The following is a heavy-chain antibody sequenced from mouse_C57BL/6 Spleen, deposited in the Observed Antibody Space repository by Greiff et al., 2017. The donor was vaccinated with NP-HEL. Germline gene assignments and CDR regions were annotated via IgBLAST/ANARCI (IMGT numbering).Heavy chain of an antibody. D-gene: IGHD4-1*01. Sequence: QVQLQQSGAELVRPGTSVKMSCKASGYTFTNYWIGWAKQRPGHGLEWIGDIYPGGGYTNYNEKFKGRATLTAGKSSSTAYMQFSSLTSEDSAIYDCAREGTGTGYFDVWGTGTTVTVSS. CDR2: IYPGGGYT. V-gene: IGHV1-63*01. J-gene: IGHJ1*03. CDR1: GYTFTNYW. CDR3: AREGTGTGYFDV.